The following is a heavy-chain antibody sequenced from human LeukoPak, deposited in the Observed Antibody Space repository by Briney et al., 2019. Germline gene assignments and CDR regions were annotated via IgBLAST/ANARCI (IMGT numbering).Heavy chain of an antibody. CDR1: GGSFSGCY. V-gene: IGHV4-34*01. Sequence: SETLSLTCAVYGGSFSGCYWSWIRQPPGKGLEWIGEINHSGSTNYNPSLKSRVTISVDTSKNQFSLKLSSVTAADTAVYYCARHGPPGTSYYYYYYMDVWGKGTTVTISS. D-gene: IGHD3/OR15-3a*01. CDR2: INHSGST. CDR3: ARHGPPGTSYYYYYYMDV. J-gene: IGHJ6*03.